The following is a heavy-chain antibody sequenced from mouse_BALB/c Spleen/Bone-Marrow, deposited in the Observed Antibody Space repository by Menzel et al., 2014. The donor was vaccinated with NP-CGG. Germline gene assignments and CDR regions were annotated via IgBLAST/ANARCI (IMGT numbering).Heavy chain of an antibody. D-gene: IGHD2-1*01. Sequence: VQLEESGAELVRPGVSVKISCKGSGYTFTDYAMHWVKQSHAKSLEWIGVISTYYGDASYNQKFKGKATMTVDKSSSTAYMELARLTSEESAIYYCARRGNYDAMDYWGQGTSVTVSS. CDR1: GYTFTDYA. CDR2: ISTYYGDA. CDR3: ARRGNYDAMDY. J-gene: IGHJ4*01. V-gene: IGHV1S137*01.